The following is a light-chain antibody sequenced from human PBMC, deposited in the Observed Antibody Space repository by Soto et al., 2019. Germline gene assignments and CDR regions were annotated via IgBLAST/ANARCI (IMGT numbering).Light chain of an antibody. Sequence: DIQMTQSPSTLSVSVGDGFTITWRASQTISSWLAWYQQKPGKAPKLLIYKASTLKSGVPSRFSGSGSGTEFTLTISGLQPDDFATYYCQQFNSYPLTFGGGTKVDIK. J-gene: IGKJ4*01. CDR2: KAS. CDR1: QTISSW. CDR3: QQFNSYPLT. V-gene: IGKV1-5*03.